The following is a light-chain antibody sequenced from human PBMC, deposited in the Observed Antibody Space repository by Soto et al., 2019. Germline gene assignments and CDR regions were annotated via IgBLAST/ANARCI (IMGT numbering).Light chain of an antibody. CDR1: QSIGVY. CDR3: QQSYSTLALT. Sequence: DLQMTQSPSSLSASVGDRVTITCRASQSIGVYLNWYQQKPGKVPNLLIYAASSLQTGVPSRFSGSGSGTDFTLTISGLQPEDFATYYCQQSYSTLALTFGGGTKVEIK. CDR2: AAS. V-gene: IGKV1-39*01. J-gene: IGKJ4*01.